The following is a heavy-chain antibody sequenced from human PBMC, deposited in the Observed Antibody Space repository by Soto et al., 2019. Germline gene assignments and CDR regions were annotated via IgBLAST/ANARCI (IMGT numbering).Heavy chain of an antibody. V-gene: IGHV3-30*02. J-gene: IGHJ5*02. D-gene: IGHD3-16*01. CDR2: IAYDGSDK. Sequence: PGGSLRLSCAASGFTFSGHGMHWVRQAPGKGLEWVALIAYDGSDKYYGDSVKGRFTISRDDSKNTLYLQMNSLRVEGTAIYYCAKTAGYDYVWGSSGLDPWGQGTLVTVSS. CDR3: AKTAGYDYVWGSSGLDP. CDR1: GFTFSGHG.